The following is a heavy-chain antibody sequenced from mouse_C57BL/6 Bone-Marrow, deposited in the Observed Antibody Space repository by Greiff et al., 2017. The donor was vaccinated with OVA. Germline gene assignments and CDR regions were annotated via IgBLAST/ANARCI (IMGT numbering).Heavy chain of an antibody. CDR2: IRSKSNNYAT. V-gene: IGHV10-1*01. CDR3: VRPSGGPEISRAWFAY. Sequence: DVKLVESGGGLVQPKGSLKLSCAASGFSFNTYAMNWVRQAPGKGLEWVARIRSKSNNYATYYADSVKDRFTISRDDSESMLYLQMNNLKTEDTAMYYCVRPSGGPEISRAWFAYWGQGTLVTVSA. D-gene: IGHD3-2*02. CDR1: GFSFNTYA. J-gene: IGHJ3*01.